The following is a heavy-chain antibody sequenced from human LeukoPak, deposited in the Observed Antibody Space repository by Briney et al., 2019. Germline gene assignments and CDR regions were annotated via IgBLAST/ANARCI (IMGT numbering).Heavy chain of an antibody. CDR1: GFTFSRHA. Sequence: GGSLRLSCAASGFTFSRHAMSWVRQAPGKGLEWVSAISGSGGSTYYADSVKGWFTISRDNSKNTLYLQMNSLRAEDTAVYCCAKEGLYYYDSSGYVGWFDYWGQGTLVTVSS. CDR3: AKEGLYYYDSSGYVGWFDY. V-gene: IGHV3-23*01. J-gene: IGHJ4*02. D-gene: IGHD3-22*01. CDR2: ISGSGGST.